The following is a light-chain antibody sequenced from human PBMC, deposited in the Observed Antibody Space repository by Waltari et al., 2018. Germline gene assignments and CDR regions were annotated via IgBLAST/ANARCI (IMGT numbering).Light chain of an antibody. Sequence: QSALTQPPSASGSPGQSVPISCTGTSSDVGGYNYDSWYQQHPGKAPKLMIFEVSKRPSGVPDRFSGSKSGNTASLTVSGLQAEDEAEYYCSSYAGSNIVFGGGTKLTVL. CDR3: SSYAGSNIV. CDR1: SSDVGGYNY. V-gene: IGLV2-8*01. CDR2: EVS. J-gene: IGLJ2*01.